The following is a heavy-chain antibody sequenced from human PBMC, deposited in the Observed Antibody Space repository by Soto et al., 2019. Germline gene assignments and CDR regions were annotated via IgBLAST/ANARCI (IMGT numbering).Heavy chain of an antibody. Sequence: SETLSLTCAVYGGSFSGYYWSWIRQPPGKGLEWIGEINHSGSTNYNPSLKSRVTISVDTSKNQFSLKLSSVTAADTAVYYCASSSRLNYGDYVREFDYWGQGTLVTVSS. D-gene: IGHD4-17*01. V-gene: IGHV4-34*01. J-gene: IGHJ4*02. CDR3: ASSSRLNYGDYVREFDY. CDR1: GGSFSGYY. CDR2: INHSGST.